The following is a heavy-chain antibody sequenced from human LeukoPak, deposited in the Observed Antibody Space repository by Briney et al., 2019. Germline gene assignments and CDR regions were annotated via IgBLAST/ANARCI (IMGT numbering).Heavy chain of an antibody. D-gene: IGHD3-3*01. J-gene: IGHJ4*02. CDR2: ISAYNGNT. Sequence: ASVKVSCKASGYTFTSYGISWLRQAPGQGLEWMGWISAYNGNTNYAQKLQGRVTMTTDTSTSTAYMELRSLRSDDTAVYYCARDGRNYDLDYFDYWGQGTLVTVSS. CDR1: GYTFTSYG. V-gene: IGHV1-18*01. CDR3: ARDGRNYDLDYFDY.